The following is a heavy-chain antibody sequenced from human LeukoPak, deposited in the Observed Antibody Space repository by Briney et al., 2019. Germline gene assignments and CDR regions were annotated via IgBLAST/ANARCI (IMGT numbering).Heavy chain of an antibody. CDR2: ISSSSSYI. V-gene: IGHV3-21*01. Sequence: GGSLRLSCAASGFTFSSYSMNWVRQAPGKGLEWVSSISSSSSYIYYADSVKGRFTISRDNAKNSLFLQMNILRAEDTAVYYCARVGYSSGWYGWFDPWGQGTLVTVSS. J-gene: IGHJ5*02. D-gene: IGHD6-19*01. CDR3: ARVGYSSGWYGWFDP. CDR1: GFTFSSYS.